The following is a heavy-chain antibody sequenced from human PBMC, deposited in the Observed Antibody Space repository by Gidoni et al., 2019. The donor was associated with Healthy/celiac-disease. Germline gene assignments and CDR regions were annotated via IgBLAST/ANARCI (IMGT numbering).Heavy chain of an antibody. CDR1: GVNFEDYA. CDR2: ISWHRGSI. V-gene: IGHV3-9*01. J-gene: IGHJ4*02. CDR3: AKEWAAAGLDY. Sequence: EVQLVEYGGGWVQQGRSLRISCAASGVNFEDYAMHWVRQAPGKGLEWVSGISWHRGSIGYADSVKGRFTISRDNAKHSLYLQMNSLRAEDTALYYCAKEWAAAGLDYWGQGTLVTVSS. D-gene: IGHD6-13*01.